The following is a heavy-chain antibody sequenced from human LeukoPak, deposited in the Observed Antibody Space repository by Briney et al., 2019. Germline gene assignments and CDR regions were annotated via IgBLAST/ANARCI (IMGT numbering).Heavy chain of an antibody. CDR2: VSGRGGTT. J-gene: IGHJ4*02. V-gene: IGHV3-23*01. D-gene: IGHD2-2*01. CDR1: GFTFSTYG. CDR3: AKMGYCSSTSCYEGDY. Sequence: PGGTLRLSCAASGFTFSTYGMAWVRQAPGKGLEWVAAVSGRGGTTYYADSVKGRFTISRDNSKNTLYLQMNSLRAEDTAVYYCAKMGYCSSTSCYEGDYWGRGTLVTVSS.